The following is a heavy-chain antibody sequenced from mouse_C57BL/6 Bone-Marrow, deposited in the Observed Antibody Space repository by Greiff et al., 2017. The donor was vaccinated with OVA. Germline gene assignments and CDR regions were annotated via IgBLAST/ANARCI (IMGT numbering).Heavy chain of an antibody. Sequence: QVQLKQPGTELVKPGASVKLSCKASGFTFTSYWMHWVKQRPGQGLEWIGNINPSNGGTNYNEKFKSKATLTVDKSSSTAYMQLSSLTSEDSAVYYCARRGAIDYFFAYWGQGTLVTVSA. D-gene: IGHD2-4*01. CDR1: GFTFTSYW. V-gene: IGHV1-53*01. J-gene: IGHJ3*01. CDR3: ARRGAIDYFFAY. CDR2: INPSNGGT.